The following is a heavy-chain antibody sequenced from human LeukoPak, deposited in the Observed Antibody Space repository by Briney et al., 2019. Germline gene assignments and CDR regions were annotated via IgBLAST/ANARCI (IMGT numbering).Heavy chain of an antibody. J-gene: IGHJ3*02. CDR1: GFTFSSNH. V-gene: IGHV3-53*01. Sequence: GGSLRLSCAASGFTFSSNHMNWVRQAPGKGLEWVSVIYTGGSTYYADSVKGRFTISRDSSKNTLYLQMNGLRAEDTAVYYCARGSVRTFDIWGQGTMVTVSS. CDR3: ARGSVRTFDI. CDR2: IYTGGST. D-gene: IGHD1-26*01.